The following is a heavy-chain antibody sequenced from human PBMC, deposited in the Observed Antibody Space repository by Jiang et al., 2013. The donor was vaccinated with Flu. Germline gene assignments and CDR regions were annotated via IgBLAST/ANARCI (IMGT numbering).Heavy chain of an antibody. CDR2: ISSSGGSA. V-gene: IGHV3-23*01. Sequence: VQLLESGGGLVQPGGSLRLSCAAPGFMFSNYAMSWVRQAPGKGPEWVSGISSSGGSAYYADSVKGRFTMSRDNAKNTLFLEMNSLRAEDTATYYCAKSVGRLVRNAFDIWGQGTNVSVSS. D-gene: IGHD6-6*01. CDR3: AKSVGRLVRNAFDI. J-gene: IGHJ3*02. CDR1: GFMFSNYA.